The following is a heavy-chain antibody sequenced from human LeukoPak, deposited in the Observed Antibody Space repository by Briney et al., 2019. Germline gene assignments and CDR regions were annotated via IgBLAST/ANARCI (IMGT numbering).Heavy chain of an antibody. CDR1: GGSITYFY. J-gene: IGHJ4*02. CDR3: TRGFRSSFSDQ. D-gene: IGHD1-26*01. Sequence: SETLSLTCTVSGGSITYFYWDWIRQSPGKGLEWLGDISNTGSTNYNPSLKSRVAISVDTSKNQFSLNLSSVTAADTALYYCTRGFRSSFSDQWGQGTLVTVSS. CDR2: ISNTGST. V-gene: IGHV4-59*01.